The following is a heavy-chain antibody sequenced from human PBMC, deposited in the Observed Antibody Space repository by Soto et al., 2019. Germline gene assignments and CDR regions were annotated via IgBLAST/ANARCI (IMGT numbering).Heavy chain of an antibody. CDR3: AKNQERELPRVIDF. CDR2: ISGSGGST. J-gene: IGHJ4*02. D-gene: IGHD1-7*01. V-gene: IGHV3-23*01. CDR1: GFTFSSYA. Sequence: GRSLRLSCAASGFTFSSYAMSWVRQAPGKGLEWVSAISGSGGSTYYADPVKGRFTISRDNSKNTLYLQMNSLRAEDTAVYYCAKNQERELPRVIDFWGQGTLVTVSS.